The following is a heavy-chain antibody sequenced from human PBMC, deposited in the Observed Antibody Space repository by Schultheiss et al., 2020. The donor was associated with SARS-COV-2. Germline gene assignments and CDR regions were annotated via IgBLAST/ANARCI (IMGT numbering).Heavy chain of an antibody. CDR2: ISSSSSYI. CDR1: GFTFRSHG. J-gene: IGHJ4*02. Sequence: GESLKISCAASGFTFRSHGMNWVRQAPGKGLEWVSSISSSSSYIYYADSVKGRFTISRDNAKNSLYLQMNSLRAEDTAVYYCARVAGEPEDLPIDYWGQGTLVTVSS. V-gene: IGHV3-21*01. D-gene: IGHD6-19*01. CDR3: ARVAGEPEDLPIDY.